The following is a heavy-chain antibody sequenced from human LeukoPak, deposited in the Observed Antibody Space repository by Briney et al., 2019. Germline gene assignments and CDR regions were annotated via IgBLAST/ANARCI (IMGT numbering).Heavy chain of an antibody. D-gene: IGHD3-10*01. V-gene: IGHV1-18*01. CDR2: ISAYNGNT. J-gene: IGHJ5*02. Sequence: VASVKVSCKASGYTFTSYGISWVRQAPGQGLEWMGWISAYNGNTNYAQKLQGRVTMTTDTSTSTAYMELRSLRSDGTAVYYCARDGAGWFGGNWFDPWGQGTLVTVSS. CDR3: ARDGAGWFGGNWFDP. CDR1: GYTFTSYG.